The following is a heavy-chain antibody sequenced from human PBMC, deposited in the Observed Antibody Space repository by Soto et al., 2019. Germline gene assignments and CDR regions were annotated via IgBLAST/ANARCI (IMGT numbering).Heavy chain of an antibody. V-gene: IGHV1-46*03. CDR3: ARGEPHSSGWNFDY. CDR1: GYTLTSNY. D-gene: IGHD6-19*01. CDR2: INPSGGTT. Sequence: QVQLVQSGAEVKKPGASVRVSCKASGYTLTSNYIHWVRQAPGQGLEWMGKINPSGGTTRYGQKFQGRVTMTRDTSTSTVYMEMSSRRSEDTAVYYCARGEPHSSGWNFDYWGQGTLVTVSP. J-gene: IGHJ4*02.